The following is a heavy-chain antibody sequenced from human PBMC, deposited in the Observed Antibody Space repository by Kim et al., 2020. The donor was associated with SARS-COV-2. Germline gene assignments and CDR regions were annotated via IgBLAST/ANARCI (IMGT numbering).Heavy chain of an antibody. J-gene: IGHJ4*02. CDR2: IIPIFGTA. Sequence: SVKVSCKASGGTFSSYAISWLRQAPGQGLEWMGGIIPIFGTANYAQKFQGRVTITADESTSTAYMELSSLRSEDTAVYYCARDQGYYYGSGSYCDWGQGTLVTVSS. V-gene: IGHV1-69*13. D-gene: IGHD3-10*01. CDR3: ARDQGYYYGSGSYCD. CDR1: GGTFSSYA.